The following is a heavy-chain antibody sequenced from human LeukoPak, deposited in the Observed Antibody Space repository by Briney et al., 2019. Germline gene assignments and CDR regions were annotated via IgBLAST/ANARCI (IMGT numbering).Heavy chain of an antibody. V-gene: IGHV4-59*01. D-gene: IGHD3-3*01. CDR2: IHSSGST. J-gene: IGHJ2*01. Sequence: SETLSLTCTVSGASLNNYYWSWIRQPPGMGLEWIGYIHSSGSTNYNPSLKSRVAISIDTSKNQFSLRVNSMTAADAAVYYCARKEWGLHFDLWGRGSPVTVSS. CDR1: GASLNNYY. CDR3: ARKEWGLHFDL.